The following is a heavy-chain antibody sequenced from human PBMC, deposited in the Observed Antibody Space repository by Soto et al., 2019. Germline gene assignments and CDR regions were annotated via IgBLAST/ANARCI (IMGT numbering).Heavy chain of an antibody. D-gene: IGHD2-15*01. V-gene: IGHV4-34*01. CDR3: ARGRLGYCSGGSCYSRDFAFDI. CDR1: GGSFSGYY. CDR2: INHSGST. J-gene: IGHJ3*02. Sequence: PSETLSLTCAVYGGSFSGYYWSWIRQPPGKGLEWIGEINHSGSTNYNPSLKSRVTISVDTSKNQFSLKLSSVTAADTAVYYCARGRLGYCSGGSCYSRDFAFDIWGQETMVTVSS.